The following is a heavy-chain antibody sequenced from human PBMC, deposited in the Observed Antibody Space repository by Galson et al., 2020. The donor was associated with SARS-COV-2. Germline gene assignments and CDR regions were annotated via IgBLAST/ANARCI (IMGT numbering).Heavy chain of an antibody. CDR1: DASITSYY. D-gene: IGHD6-13*01. Sequence: TLSLTCTVSDASITSYYWSWIRQSPGKGLEWIGYFYYSGRATLNPSLKSRVNISVDMSKNHFSLLLNSVTAADTAVYYCAIGVAASGSGGLGHWGQGTQVTVSS. J-gene: IGHJ4*02. CDR3: AIGVAASGSGGLGH. V-gene: IGHV4-59*01. CDR2: FYYSGRA.